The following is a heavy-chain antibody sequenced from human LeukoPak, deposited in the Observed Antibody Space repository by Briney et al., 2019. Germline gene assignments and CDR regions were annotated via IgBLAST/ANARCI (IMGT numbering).Heavy chain of an antibody. CDR3: ARHLCTTSTTCYTAFDI. CDR1: GGSFSGYY. Sequence: SETLSLTCAVNGGSFSGYYWGWIRQSPGRGLEWIGEIHYSGSTKYNPSLKSRVTISADTSMNQFSLKLSSVTAADTAIYYCARHLCTTSTTCYTAFDIWDQGTMVTVSS. D-gene: IGHD2-2*02. V-gene: IGHV4-34*01. CDR2: IHYSGST. J-gene: IGHJ3*02.